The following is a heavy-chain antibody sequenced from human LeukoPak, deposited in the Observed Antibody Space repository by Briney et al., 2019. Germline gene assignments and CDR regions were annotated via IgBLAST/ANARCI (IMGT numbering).Heavy chain of an antibody. D-gene: IGHD6-19*01. CDR2: MWYDESSK. Sequence: GGSLRLSCAASGFTFNSSDMHWGRQAPGKGLEWVAIMWYDESSKYYADSVKGRFTISRDNSKNTLYLQMNSLRAEDTAVYYCARVFAVDGTKYAFDIWGQGTMVTVSS. CDR3: ARVFAVDGTKYAFDI. J-gene: IGHJ3*02. CDR1: GFTFNSSD. V-gene: IGHV3-33*01.